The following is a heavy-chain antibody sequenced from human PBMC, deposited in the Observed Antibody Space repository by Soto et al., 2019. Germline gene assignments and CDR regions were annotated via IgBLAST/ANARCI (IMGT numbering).Heavy chain of an antibody. V-gene: IGHV3-15*07. CDR1: GVTLSNVW. D-gene: IGHD5-18*01. J-gene: IGHJ4*02. CDR3: SHGYYQYFNS. Sequence: WGSLRLSCAVSGVTLSNVWMNWVRQAPGKGPEWVARIKSKTDGGTADYAAPVKGRFTISRDDSENTLYLQMNSLKTEDTAVYYCSHGYYQYFNSWGQGTLVTVSS. CDR2: IKSKTDGGTA.